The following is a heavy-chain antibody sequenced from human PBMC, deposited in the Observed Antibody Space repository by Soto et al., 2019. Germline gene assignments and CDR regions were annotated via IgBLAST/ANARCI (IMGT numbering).Heavy chain of an antibody. CDR2: INHSGST. CDR3: ARGERFSYAFDS. J-gene: IGHJ3*02. CDR1: GGSFSGYY. V-gene: IGHV4-34*01. D-gene: IGHD3-3*01. Sequence: PSETLSLTCAVYGGSFSGYYWSWIRQPPGKGLEWIGEINHSGSTNYNPSLKSRVTISVDTSKNQFSLKLSSVTASDTSVYYCARGERFSYAFDSWGQGTMVTVS.